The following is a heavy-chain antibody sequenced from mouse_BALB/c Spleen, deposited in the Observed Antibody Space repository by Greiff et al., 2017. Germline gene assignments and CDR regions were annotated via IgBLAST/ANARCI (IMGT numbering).Heavy chain of an antibody. CDR2: IDPSDSET. V-gene: IGHV1-69*02. D-gene: IGHD2-2*01. CDR3: ARGGGYDVYYAMDY. J-gene: IGHJ4*01. Sequence: LVESGAELVTPGAPVKLSCKASGYTFTSYWMNWVKQRPGRGLEWIGRIDPSDSETHYNQKFKDKATLTVDKSSSTAYIQLSSLTSEDSAVYYCARGGGYDVYYAMDYWGQGTSVTVSS. CDR1: GYTFTSYW.